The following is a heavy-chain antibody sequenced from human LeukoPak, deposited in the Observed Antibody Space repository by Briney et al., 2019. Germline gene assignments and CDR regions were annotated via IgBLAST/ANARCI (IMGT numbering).Heavy chain of an antibody. D-gene: IGHD2/OR15-2a*01. Sequence: PGRSLRLSCAASRFTFSSYAMHWVSQAPGKGLEYVSAISCNGGSTYYADSVKGRFNISRDNSKNTLYLQMGSLRAEDMAVYYCAKVYPAKPTQKYYFDYWGQGTLVTVSP. CDR1: RFTFSSYA. CDR3: AKVYPAKPTQKYYFDY. V-gene: IGHV3-64*02. J-gene: IGHJ4*02. CDR2: ISCNGGST.